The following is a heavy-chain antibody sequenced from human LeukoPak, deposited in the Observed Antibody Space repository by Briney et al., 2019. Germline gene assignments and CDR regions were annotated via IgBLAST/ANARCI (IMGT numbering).Heavy chain of an antibody. CDR1: GFTFSSYA. CDR2: ISYDGSNK. V-gene: IGHV3-30-3*01. Sequence: GGSLRLSCAASGFTFSSYAMHWVRQAPGKGLEWVAVISYDGSNKYYADSVKGRFTISRDNSKNTLYLQMNSLRAEDTAVYYCAGSSTSCRSGGSCNDYWGQGTLVTVSP. J-gene: IGHJ4*02. D-gene: IGHD2-15*01. CDR3: AGSSTSCRSGGSCNDY.